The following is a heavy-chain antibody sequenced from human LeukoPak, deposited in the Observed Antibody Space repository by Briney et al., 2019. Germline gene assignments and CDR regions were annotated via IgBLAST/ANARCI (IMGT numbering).Heavy chain of an antibody. CDR2: ISGSGGST. J-gene: IGHJ6*02. CDR3: AKEESSGRYREAYYYYGMDV. D-gene: IGHD6-19*01. CDR1: GFPFSSYA. Sequence: GGSLRLSCAASGFPFSSYAMSWVRQAPGKGLEWVSAISGSGGSTYYADSVKGRFTISRDNSKNTLYLQMNSLRAEDTAVYYCAKEESSGRYREAYYYYGMDVWGQGTTVTVSS. V-gene: IGHV3-23*01.